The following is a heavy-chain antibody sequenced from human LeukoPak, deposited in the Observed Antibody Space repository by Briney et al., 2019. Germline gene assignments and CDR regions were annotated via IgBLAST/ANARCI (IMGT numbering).Heavy chain of an antibody. Sequence: PGGSLRLSCAASGFTVSINYMTWVRQAPGKGLEWVSAISGSGGSTYYADSVKGRFTISRDNSKNTLYLQMNSLRAEDTAVYYCAKEASGGGEIFDYWGQGTLVTVSS. CDR1: GFTVSINY. CDR2: ISGSGGST. J-gene: IGHJ4*02. CDR3: AKEASGGGEIFDY. V-gene: IGHV3-23*01. D-gene: IGHD7-27*01.